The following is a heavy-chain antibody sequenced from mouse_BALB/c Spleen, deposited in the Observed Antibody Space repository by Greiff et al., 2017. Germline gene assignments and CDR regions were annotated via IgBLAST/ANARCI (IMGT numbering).Heavy chain of an antibody. CDR1: GYSITSGYY. CDR3: ARDGNYWFAY. Sequence: EVKLVESGPGLVKPSQSLSLTCSVTGYSITSGYYWNWIRQFPGNKLEWMGYISYDGSNNYNPSLKNRISITRDTSKNQFFLKLNSVTTEDTATYYCARDGNYWFAYWGQGTLVTVSA. V-gene: IGHV3-6*02. J-gene: IGHJ3*01. CDR2: ISYDGSN. D-gene: IGHD2-1*01.